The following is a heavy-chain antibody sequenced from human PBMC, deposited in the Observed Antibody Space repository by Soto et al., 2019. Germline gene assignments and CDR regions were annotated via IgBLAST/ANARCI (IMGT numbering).Heavy chain of an antibody. J-gene: IGHJ6*02. Sequence: QVQLQESGPGLVKPSQTLSLTCTVSGGSISSGGYYWSWIRQHPGKGREWIGYIYYSGSTYYNPSLKSRVTISVDTSKNQFSLKLSSVTAADTAVYYCARDRSYGAPVYMDVWGQGTTVTVSS. CDR3: ARDRSYGAPVYMDV. D-gene: IGHD4-17*01. CDR1: GGSISSGGYY. V-gene: IGHV4-31*03. CDR2: IYYSGST.